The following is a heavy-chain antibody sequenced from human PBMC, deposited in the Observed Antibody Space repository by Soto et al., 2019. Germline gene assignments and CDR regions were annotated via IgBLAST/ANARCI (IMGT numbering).Heavy chain of an antibody. Sequence: PAETLSLTCTVSGCSISSYYLSWIRQPPGKGLEWIGNIRYSGSTNYCPSLKSRVAISVDTSKSQFSPKLSSVTAADTAVYYCAREDFYNGTDVWGQGTTVTVSS. V-gene: IGHV4-59*01. J-gene: IGHJ6*02. CDR3: AREDFYNGTDV. CDR1: GCSISSYY. CDR2: IRYSGST.